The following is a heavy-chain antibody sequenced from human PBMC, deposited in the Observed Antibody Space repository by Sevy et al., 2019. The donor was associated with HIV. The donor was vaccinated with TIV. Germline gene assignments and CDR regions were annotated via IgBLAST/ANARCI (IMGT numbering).Heavy chain of an antibody. J-gene: IGHJ6*02. V-gene: IGHV3-30*02. CDR2: IRYDGSNK. Sequence: QLGGSLRLSCAASGFTFSSYGMHWVRQAPGKGLEWVAFIRYDGSNKYYADSVKGRFTISRDNSKNTLYLQMNSLRAEDTAVYYCAKVFISYYYYYGMDVWGQGTTVTVSS. D-gene: IGHD3-10*01. CDR3: AKVFISYYYYYGMDV. CDR1: GFTFSSYG.